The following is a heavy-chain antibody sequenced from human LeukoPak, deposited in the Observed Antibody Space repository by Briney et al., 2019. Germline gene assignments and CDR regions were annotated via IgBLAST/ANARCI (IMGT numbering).Heavy chain of an antibody. V-gene: IGHV3-33*06. Sequence: GRSLTLSCAASGFAFNDFAMYWVRQAPGKGLDWVAVIWRDGSHKYYAHSIKGRFTISRDNSKNTLYLQMSNLRAEDTAVYYCAKSSIMFAAGRLGSIDFWGQGTLVTVSS. CDR1: GFAFNDFA. D-gene: IGHD1-26*01. J-gene: IGHJ4*02. CDR2: IWRDGSHK. CDR3: AKSSIMFAAGRLGSIDF.